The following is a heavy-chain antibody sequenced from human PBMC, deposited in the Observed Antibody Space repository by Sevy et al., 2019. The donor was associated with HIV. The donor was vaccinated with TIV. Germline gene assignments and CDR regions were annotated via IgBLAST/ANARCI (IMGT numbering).Heavy chain of an antibody. V-gene: IGHV3-7*01. CDR3: ARAQQVTMLVVIGGLYFDF. CDR2: IKQDMSEK. J-gene: IGHJ4*02. D-gene: IGHD3-22*01. Sequence: RSLRLSCAASGFTFSSYWMTWVRQAPGKGLEWVANIKQDMSEKYYADSVKGRFTISRDNARNSLYLQMESLRAEDTAVYYCARAQQVTMLVVIGGLYFDFWGQGTLVTVSS. CDR1: GFTFSSYW.